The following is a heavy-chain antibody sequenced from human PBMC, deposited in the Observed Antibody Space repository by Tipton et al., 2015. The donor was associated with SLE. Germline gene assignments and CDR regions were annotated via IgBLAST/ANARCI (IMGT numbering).Heavy chain of an antibody. J-gene: IGHJ6*02. CDR2: IYTSGST. CDR1: GGSISSGGYS. D-gene: IGHD6-13*01. V-gene: IGHV4-61*09. CDR3: ARVGILKSRIAAAGNYGMDV. Sequence: TLSLTCTVSGGSISSGGYSWSWIRQPPGKGLEWIGYIYTSGSTNYNPSLKSRVTISVDTSKNQFSLKLSSVTAADTAVYYCARVGILKSRIAAAGNYGMDVWGQGTTVTVSS.